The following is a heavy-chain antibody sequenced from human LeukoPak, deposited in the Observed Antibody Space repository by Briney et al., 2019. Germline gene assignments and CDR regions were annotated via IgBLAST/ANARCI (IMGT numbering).Heavy chain of an antibody. CDR2: IYSGGST. Sequence: HAGGSLRLSCAASGFTVSSNYMSWVRQAPGKGQEWVPVIYSGGSTYYADSVKGRFTISRDNFKNTLYLQMNSLRAEDTAVYYCASQASRNYDATYYFDYWGQGTLVTVSS. D-gene: IGHD3-22*01. J-gene: IGHJ4*02. CDR3: ASQASRNYDATYYFDY. V-gene: IGHV3-53*01. CDR1: GFTVSSNY.